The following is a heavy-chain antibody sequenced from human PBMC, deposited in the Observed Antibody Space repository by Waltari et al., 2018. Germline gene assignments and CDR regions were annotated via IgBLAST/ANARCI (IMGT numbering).Heavy chain of an antibody. CDR2: IRYDGSNK. J-gene: IGHJ6*02. CDR3: AKDLRTHGGWDYYYGMDV. D-gene: IGHD1-26*01. CDR1: GFTFSSYG. V-gene: IGHV3-30*02. Sequence: VQPGGSLRLSCAASGFTFSSYGMHWVRQAPGKGLEWVAFIRYDGSNKYYADSVKGRFTISRDNSKNTLYLQMNSLRAEDTAVYYCAKDLRTHGGWDYYYGMDVWGQGTTVTVSS.